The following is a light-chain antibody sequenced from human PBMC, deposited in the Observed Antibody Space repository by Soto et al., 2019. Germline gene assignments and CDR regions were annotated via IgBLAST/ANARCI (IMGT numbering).Light chain of an antibody. V-gene: IGKV3-15*01. CDR2: GAS. J-gene: IGKJ2*01. Sequence: EVVMTQSPATLYVSSGERVTLSCRASQAVGYNLAWYQHKPGQAPRLLIYGASTRVTGIPTRFSGSGSGTEFTLTISSLQSEDFAIYYCQQSYTFGQGTKLEIK. CDR3: QQSYT. CDR1: QAVGYN.